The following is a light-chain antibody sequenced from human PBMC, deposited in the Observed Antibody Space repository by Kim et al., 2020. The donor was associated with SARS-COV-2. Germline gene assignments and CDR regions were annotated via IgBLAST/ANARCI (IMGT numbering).Light chain of an antibody. V-gene: IGKV3-20*01. Sequence: SPGERATVSCRASQSVNNNYLAWYQQKPGQAPRLLIYGASSRATGIPDRFSGSGSETDFILTISRLDPEDFAVYYCQHYGAPPLTFGGGTKVDIK. J-gene: IGKJ4*01. CDR1: QSVNNNY. CDR2: GAS. CDR3: QHYGAPPLT.